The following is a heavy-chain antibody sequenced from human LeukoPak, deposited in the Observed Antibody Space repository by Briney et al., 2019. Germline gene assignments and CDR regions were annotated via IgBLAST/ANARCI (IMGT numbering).Heavy chain of an antibody. Sequence: PGGSLRLSXAASGFTFGNAWMSWVRQAPGKGLEWLGRIKSKTDGGTTDYAAPVKGRFTISRDDSKNTLYLQMNSLKTEDTAVYYCTTEIADYYSSGDYWGQGTLVTVSS. V-gene: IGHV3-15*01. CDR1: GFTFGNAW. D-gene: IGHD6-19*01. J-gene: IGHJ4*02. CDR3: TTEIADYYSSGDY. CDR2: IKSKTDGGTT.